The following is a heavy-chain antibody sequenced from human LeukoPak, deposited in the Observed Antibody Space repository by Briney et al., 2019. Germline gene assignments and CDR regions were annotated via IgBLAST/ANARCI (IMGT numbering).Heavy chain of an antibody. D-gene: IGHD3-22*01. CDR1: GFSFSSYA. V-gene: IGHV3-23*01. Sequence: QTGGSLRLSCAASGFSFSSYAINWVRQAPGKGLEWVSAISGSGGSTYYADSVKGRFTISRDNSKNTLYLQMNSLRAEDTAVYYCAKDLWDSRWWDAFDIWGQGTMVTVSS. CDR3: AKDLWDSRWWDAFDI. CDR2: ISGSGGST. J-gene: IGHJ3*02.